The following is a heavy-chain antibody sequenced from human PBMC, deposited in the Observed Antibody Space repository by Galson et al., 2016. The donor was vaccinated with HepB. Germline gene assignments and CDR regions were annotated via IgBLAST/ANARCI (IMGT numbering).Heavy chain of an antibody. CDR1: GDSINNRNW. V-gene: IGHV4-4*02. CDR3: ARVPGKVSTRPPYHFYYYAMDV. CDR2: VYHTGST. Sequence: SETLSLTCAVSGDSINNRNWWSWVRQAPGKELQWIGEVYHTGSTNYDPSLRSRVRISVDKSKNEISLNLTSVTAADTAVYYCARVPGKVSTRPPYHFYYYAMDVWGQGTLVTVSS. J-gene: IGHJ4*02. D-gene: IGHD3-10*01.